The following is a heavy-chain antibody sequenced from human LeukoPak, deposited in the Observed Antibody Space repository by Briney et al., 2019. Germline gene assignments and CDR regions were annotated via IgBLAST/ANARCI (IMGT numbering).Heavy chain of an antibody. CDR1: GFTFSSYE. V-gene: IGHV3-48*03. Sequence: GGSLRLSCAASGFTFSSYEMNWVRQAPGKGLEWVSYISSSASTIYYADSVKGRFTISRDNAKNSLYLRMNSLRAEDTGLYYCARSRGSWPDYFDYWGQGTLVTVTS. CDR3: ARSRGSWPDYFDY. D-gene: IGHD6-13*01. J-gene: IGHJ4*02. CDR2: ISSSASTI.